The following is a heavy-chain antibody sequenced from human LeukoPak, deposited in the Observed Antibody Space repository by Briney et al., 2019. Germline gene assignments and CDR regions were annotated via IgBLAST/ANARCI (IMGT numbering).Heavy chain of an antibody. CDR2: MNPNSGNT. D-gene: IGHD2-21*02. V-gene: IGHV1-8*03. Sequence: ASVKVSCKASGYTFTSYDINWVRQATGQGLEWMGWMNPNSGNTGYAQKFQGRVTITRNTSISTAYMELSSLKSEDTAVYYCARVSCGGDCYSLVATFDLWGQGTMVTVSS. CDR1: GYTFTSYD. CDR3: ARVSCGGDCYSLVATFDL. J-gene: IGHJ3*01.